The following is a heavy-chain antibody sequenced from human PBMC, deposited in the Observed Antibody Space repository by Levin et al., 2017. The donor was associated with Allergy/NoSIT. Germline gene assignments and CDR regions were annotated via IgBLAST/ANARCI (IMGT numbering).Heavy chain of an antibody. CDR3: ARVYGGGVYDYDSSGYYPFDY. J-gene: IGHJ4*02. V-gene: IGHV1-2*02. CDR1: GYTFTGYY. Sequence: EASVKVSCKASGYTFTGYYMHWVRQAPGQGLEWMGWINPNSGGTNYAQKFQGRVTMTRDTSISTAYMELSRLRSDDTAVYYCARVYGGGVYDYDSSGYYPFDYWGQGTLVTVSS. CDR2: INPNSGGT. D-gene: IGHD3-22*01.